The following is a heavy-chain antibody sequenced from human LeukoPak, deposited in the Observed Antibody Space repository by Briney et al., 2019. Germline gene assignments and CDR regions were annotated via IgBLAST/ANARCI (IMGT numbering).Heavy chain of an antibody. D-gene: IGHD2-21*02. CDR2: INTNTGNP. Sequence: GASVKVSCKASGGTFSSYAISWVRQAPGQGLEWMGWINTNTGNPTYAQGFTGRFVFSLDTSVSTAYLQISSLKAEDTAVYYCARVRSYCGGDCYLAAFDIWGQGTMVTVSS. CDR3: ARVRSYCGGDCYLAAFDI. CDR1: GGTFSSYA. V-gene: IGHV7-4-1*02. J-gene: IGHJ3*02.